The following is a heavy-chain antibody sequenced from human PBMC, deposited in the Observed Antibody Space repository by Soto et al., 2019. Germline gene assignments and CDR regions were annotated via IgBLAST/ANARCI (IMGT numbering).Heavy chain of an antibody. V-gene: IGHV3-23*01. CDR2: ITPGGYSA. CDR1: EFTFSSYA. D-gene: IGHD5-18*01. Sequence: GGSLRLSCAASEFTFSSYAMSWVRQAPGKGLQWVSTITPGGYSANYADSVKGRFTISRDNFKSTLYLQMNSLRAEDTALYYCARPSYTYGHRDYGVDVWGQGTTVTVSS. J-gene: IGHJ6*02. CDR3: ARPSYTYGHRDYGVDV.